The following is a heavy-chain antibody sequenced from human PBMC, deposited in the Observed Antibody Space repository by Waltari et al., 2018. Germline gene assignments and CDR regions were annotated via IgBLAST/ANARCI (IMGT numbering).Heavy chain of an antibody. CDR2: IFWDDDK. J-gene: IGHJ4*02. D-gene: IGHD3-16*01. CDR3: THRQASGLGDY. CDR1: GFSLTTSGLG. V-gene: IGHV2-5*02. Sequence: QITLKESGPALVKPTQTLPLTCTFSGFSLTTSGLGVGWIRQPPGKALEWIALIFWDDDKRYSPSLKSRLTITKDTSKNQVVLTMTSMDPVDTATYYCTHRQASGLGDYWGQGTLVTVSS.